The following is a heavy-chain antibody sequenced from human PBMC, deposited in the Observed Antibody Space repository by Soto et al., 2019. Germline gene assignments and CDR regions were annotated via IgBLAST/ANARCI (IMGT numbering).Heavy chain of an antibody. CDR2: ISYSGST. V-gene: IGHV4-31*03. CDR3: GRDAVTKRDFYYYGMDV. D-gene: IGHD4-4*01. CDR1: GGSIKNSGYY. Sequence: QVQLQESGPGLVKPSQTLSLTCTVSGGSIKNSGYYWSWIRQHPEKGLEWIGYISYSGSTYYAPSLKSRVTMSVDTSNNQFFLNLTSVTAADTAVYYCGRDAVTKRDFYYYGMDVWGRGTTVTVSS. J-gene: IGHJ6*02.